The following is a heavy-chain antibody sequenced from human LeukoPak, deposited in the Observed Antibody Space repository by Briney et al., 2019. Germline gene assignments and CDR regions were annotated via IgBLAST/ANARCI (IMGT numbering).Heavy chain of an antibody. CDR2: ISPYNGNT. D-gene: IGHD6-13*01. V-gene: IGHV1-18*01. J-gene: IGHJ4*02. Sequence: ASVKVSCKASGYTFTTYGINWMRQPPGQGLEWMGWISPYNGNTNYAQKLQGRVTMTTDTSTSTAYMELRSLRSDDTAVYYCARDMSSWQQLVLPDYWGQGTLVTVSS. CDR3: ARDMSSWQQLVLPDY. CDR1: GYTFTTYG.